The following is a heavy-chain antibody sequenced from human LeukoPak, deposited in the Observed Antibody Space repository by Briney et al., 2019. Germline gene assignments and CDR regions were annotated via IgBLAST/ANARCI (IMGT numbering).Heavy chain of an antibody. D-gene: IGHD1-1*01. CDR3: ARVNWNDHLRHNWFDP. CDR2: IDQSGST. Sequence: SETLSLTCAVYVGSFSGYYWTGIRQPPGKGLEWIGEIDQSGSTNYNPSLKSRVTLSVDTSKNQFSLKVNSVTAADTALYYCARVNWNDHLRHNWFDPWGQGTLVTVSS. CDR1: VGSFSGYY. J-gene: IGHJ5*02. V-gene: IGHV4-34*01.